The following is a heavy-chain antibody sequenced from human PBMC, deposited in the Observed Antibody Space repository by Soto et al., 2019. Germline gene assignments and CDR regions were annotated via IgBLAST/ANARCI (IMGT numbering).Heavy chain of an antibody. D-gene: IGHD3-10*01. CDR2: IYNDGNT. CDR1: GLSVRNNY. Sequence: EVQLEESGGGLIQPGGSLRLSCTASGLSVRNNYMSWVRQAPGMGLEWVSVIYNDGNTYYADSVKGRFTLSRDTSKNTLSLQMDSLRAEDTAVYYCVRPLPSGRNYGMDVWGQGTTVTVSS. V-gene: IGHV3-53*01. J-gene: IGHJ6*02. CDR3: VRPLPSGRNYGMDV.